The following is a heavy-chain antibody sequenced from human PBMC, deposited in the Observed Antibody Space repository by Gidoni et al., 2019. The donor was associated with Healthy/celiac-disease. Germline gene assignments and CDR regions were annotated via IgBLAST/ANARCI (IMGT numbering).Heavy chain of an antibody. Sequence: GFTVSSNYMSWVRQAPGKGLEWVSVIYSGGSTYYADSVKGRFTIFRHNSKNTLYLQMNSLRAEDTAVYYCARDRRAVAGYYFDYWGQGTLVTVSS. J-gene: IGHJ4*02. CDR3: ARDRRAVAGYYFDY. V-gene: IGHV3-53*04. D-gene: IGHD6-19*01. CDR1: GFTVSSNY. CDR2: IYSGGST.